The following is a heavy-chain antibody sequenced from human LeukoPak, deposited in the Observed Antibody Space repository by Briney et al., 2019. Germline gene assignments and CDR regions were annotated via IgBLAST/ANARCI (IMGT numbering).Heavy chain of an antibody. Sequence: ASVKLSCKASGYTFTSYGISWVRQSPRQPLERIGWISAYNGNTNYAQTLQGRVTMTTDTSTRTAYMELRSVRSDDTAVYYCARDVVTTVTHFDYWGQGTLVTVSS. D-gene: IGHD4-11*01. CDR2: ISAYNGNT. V-gene: IGHV1-18*04. J-gene: IGHJ4*02. CDR3: ARDVVTTVTHFDY. CDR1: GYTFTSYG.